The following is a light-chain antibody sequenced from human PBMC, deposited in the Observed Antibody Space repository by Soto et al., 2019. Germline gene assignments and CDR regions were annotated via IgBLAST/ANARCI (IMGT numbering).Light chain of an antibody. J-gene: IGKJ5*01. Sequence: ETVLTQSPGTLSLSPGERATLSCRASQSVSSNYLVWYQQKPGQAPRLLISGVSTRATGIPDRFSGSGSGTDFTLTISRLEPEDVAVYYCQQYAPSPAITFGQATRVEIK. V-gene: IGKV3-20*01. CDR2: GVS. CDR1: QSVSSNY. CDR3: QQYAPSPAIT.